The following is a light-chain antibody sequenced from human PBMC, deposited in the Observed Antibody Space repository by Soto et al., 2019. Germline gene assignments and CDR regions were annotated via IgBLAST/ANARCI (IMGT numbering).Light chain of an antibody. CDR3: QQTYSAPPL. Sequence: DIQMTQSPSSLSASIGDRVTLTCRASQRIGTNLNWYQQRPGKAPKLLIYAVSSLQSGVSSRFSGSGSGTDFTLSINRLQREDFATYYCQQTYSAPPLFAQGTKVEIK. CDR2: AVS. J-gene: IGKJ1*01. V-gene: IGKV1-39*01. CDR1: QRIGTN.